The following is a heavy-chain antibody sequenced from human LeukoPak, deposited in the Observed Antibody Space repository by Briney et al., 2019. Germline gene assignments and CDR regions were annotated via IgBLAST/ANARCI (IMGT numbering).Heavy chain of an antibody. CDR2: ISSSGSTI. CDR1: GFTFSDYY. J-gene: IGHJ4*02. CDR3: AKVSQWLSRTFDY. Sequence: GGSLRLSCAASGFTFSDYYMSWIRQAPGKGLEWVSYISSSGSTIYYADSVKGRFTISRDNSKNTLYLQMNSLRAEDMAVYYCAKVSQWLSRTFDYWGQGTLVTVSS. V-gene: IGHV3-11*01. D-gene: IGHD6-19*01.